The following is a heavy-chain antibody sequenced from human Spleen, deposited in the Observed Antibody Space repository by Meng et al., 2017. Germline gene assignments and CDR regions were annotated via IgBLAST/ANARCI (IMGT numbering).Heavy chain of an antibody. CDR2: INHSGST. CDR1: GGSFSDYY. Sequence: QVQLNEWGAGLLKPSATLSLTCVVSGGSFSDYYWSWIRQPPGKGLEWIGEINHSGSTNYNPSLESRATISVDTSQNNLSLKLSSVTAADSAVYYCARGPTTMAHDFDYWGQGTLVTVSS. D-gene: IGHD4-11*01. CDR3: ARGPTTMAHDFDY. V-gene: IGHV4-34*01. J-gene: IGHJ4*02.